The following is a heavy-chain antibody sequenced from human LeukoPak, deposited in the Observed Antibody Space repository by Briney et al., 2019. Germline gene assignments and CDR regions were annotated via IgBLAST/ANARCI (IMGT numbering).Heavy chain of an antibody. D-gene: IGHD3-16*02. CDR1: GLSISGQW. CDR2: IKHDGSEE. CDR3: GYTNNFYH. J-gene: IGHJ4*02. V-gene: IGHV3-7*01. Sequence: GGSLRLSCVASGLSISGQWMNWVRQAPGQGLEWVANIKHDGSEEYYVDSVKGRFTISRDDGRNSVSLQMNSVRAEDTAVYYCGYTNNFYHWGQGTLVVV.